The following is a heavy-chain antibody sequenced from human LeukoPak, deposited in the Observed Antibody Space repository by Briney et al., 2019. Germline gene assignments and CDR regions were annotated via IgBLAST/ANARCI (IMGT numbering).Heavy chain of an antibody. J-gene: IGHJ3*02. Sequence: ASVKVSCKASGYTFTGYYMHWVRQAPGQGLEWMGWINPNSGGTNYAQKFQGRVTMTRDTSISTAYMELSRLRSDDTAVYYCARPRITIFGVDGDAFDIWGQGTMVTVSS. CDR3: ARPRITIFGVDGDAFDI. V-gene: IGHV1-2*02. CDR1: GYTFTGYY. CDR2: INPNSGGT. D-gene: IGHD3-3*01.